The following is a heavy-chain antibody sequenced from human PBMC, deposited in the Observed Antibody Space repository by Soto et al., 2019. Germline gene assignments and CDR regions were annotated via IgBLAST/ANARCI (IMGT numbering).Heavy chain of an antibody. Sequence: GGSLRLSCAASGFTFSSYSMNWVRQAPGKGLEWVSYISSSSSTRYYADSVKGRFTISRDNAKSSLYLQMNSLRAEDTAVYYCARDLGSSWYPEYFQHWGQGTLVTVSS. CDR3: ARDLGSSWYPEYFQH. J-gene: IGHJ1*01. CDR1: GFTFSSYS. V-gene: IGHV3-48*01. CDR2: ISSSSSTR. D-gene: IGHD6-13*01.